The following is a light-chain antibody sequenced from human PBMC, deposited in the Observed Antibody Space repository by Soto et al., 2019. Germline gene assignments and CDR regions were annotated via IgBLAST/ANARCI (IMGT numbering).Light chain of an antibody. CDR1: QSVGSSF. Sequence: EIVLTQSPGTLSLSPGERATLSCRASQSVGSSFLAWYRQRPGQGPRLLIYGASSRATGIPDRFSGSGSGTDFTLSISRLEPEDFAVYYCQQYGSSPRTFGQGTKVEIK. J-gene: IGKJ1*01. V-gene: IGKV3-20*01. CDR2: GAS. CDR3: QQYGSSPRT.